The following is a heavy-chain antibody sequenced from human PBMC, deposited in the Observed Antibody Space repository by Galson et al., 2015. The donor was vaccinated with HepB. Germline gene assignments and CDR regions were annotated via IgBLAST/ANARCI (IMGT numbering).Heavy chain of an antibody. Sequence: PALVKPTQTLTLTCTFSGFSLSSSGVGVGWIRQPPGKALEWLAILYWDDDRRYSPSLRSRLTITKDTSKNQVVLTMTNMAPEDTATYYCARNDCGGDCYYYYFDYWGQGTQVTVSS. CDR3: ARNDCGGDCYYYYFDY. J-gene: IGHJ4*02. CDR1: GFSLSSSGVG. CDR2: LYWDDDR. V-gene: IGHV2-5*02. D-gene: IGHD2-21*02.